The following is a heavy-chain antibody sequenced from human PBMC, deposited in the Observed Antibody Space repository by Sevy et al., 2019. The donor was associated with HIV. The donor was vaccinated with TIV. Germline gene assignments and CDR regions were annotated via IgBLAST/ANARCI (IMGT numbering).Heavy chain of an antibody. CDR1: GFSFSNYW. CDR3: AKDHDNNWFDP. V-gene: IGHV3-74*01. D-gene: IGHD3-9*01. J-gene: IGHJ5*02. Sequence: GGSLRLSCVATGFSFSNYWMHWVRQAPGKGLVWVSRINSDGSSTSYADSVKGRFTISRDNAQNTLFLQMNSLRAEDTAVYYCAKDHDNNWFDPWGQGTLVTVSS. CDR2: INSDGSST.